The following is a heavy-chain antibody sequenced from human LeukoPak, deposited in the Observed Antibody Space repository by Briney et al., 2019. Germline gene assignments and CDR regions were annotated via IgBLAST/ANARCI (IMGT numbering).Heavy chain of an antibody. CDR1: GITFSSYE. J-gene: IGHJ4*02. Sequence: PGGSLRRCCSAYGITFSSYEMNWGRQAEWFWLAPVSYISSSGSTIYYADSVKGRFTISRDNAKNSLYLQMNSLRAEDTAVYYCARDEGSSGYFDYWGQGTLVTVSS. CDR2: ISSSGSTI. CDR3: ARDEGSSGYFDY. V-gene: IGHV3-48*03. D-gene: IGHD3-22*01.